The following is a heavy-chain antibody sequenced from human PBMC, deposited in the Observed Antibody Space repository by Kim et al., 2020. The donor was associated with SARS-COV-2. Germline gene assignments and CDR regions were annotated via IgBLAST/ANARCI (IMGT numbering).Heavy chain of an antibody. V-gene: IGHV4-39*07. CDR3: ARDTTLFDY. CDR2: GRT. Sequence: GRTYYNPSLKSRVTISVDTSKNQFSQKLSSVTAADTAVYYCARDTTLFDYWGQGTLVTVSS. D-gene: IGHD1-1*01. J-gene: IGHJ4*02.